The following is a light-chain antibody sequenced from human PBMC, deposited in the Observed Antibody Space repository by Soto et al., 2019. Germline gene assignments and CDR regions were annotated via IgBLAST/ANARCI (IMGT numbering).Light chain of an antibody. CDR2: GAS. CDR1: QSVSSSY. CDR3: SSDDNSPPLT. J-gene: IGKJ4*01. Sequence: EIVLTRSPGNLSLSPAARATLSCKAGQSVSSSYLAWYQQQPLQAPTLLIYGASSRATGILDRFSGSGSGTEFTPPISRLEPEYFAVDWCSSDDNSPPLTFDGGTKVDIK. V-gene: IGKV3-20*01.